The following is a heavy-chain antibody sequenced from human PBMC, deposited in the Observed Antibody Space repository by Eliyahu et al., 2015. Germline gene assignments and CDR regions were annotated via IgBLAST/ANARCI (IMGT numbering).Heavy chain of an antibody. V-gene: IGHV4-39*01. D-gene: IGHD3-3*01. Sequence: QLQLQESGPGLVKPSETLSLTCNVSGGSIRSSXYFWGWIRQSPGKGLEWIGKIYHSGGTHYXPSLKSRLTVSVDKLKNQFSLRLSSVTAADAAVYYCASQYYNYWSGKTYYYGMDVWGKGTPVTVSS. CDR1: GGSIRSSXYF. CDR3: ASQYYNYWSGKTYYYGMDV. J-gene: IGHJ6*04. CDR2: IYHSGGT.